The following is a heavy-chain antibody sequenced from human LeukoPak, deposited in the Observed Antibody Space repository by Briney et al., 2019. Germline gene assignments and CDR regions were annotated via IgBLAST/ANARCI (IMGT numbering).Heavy chain of an antibody. D-gene: IGHD1-1*01. Sequence: SETLSLTCTTSGVSISRFYWSWVRQPPGKGVEWIGNIYSGVPTYFNPSLKSRVIISVDTSKNQFSLNLTSVTAADTAMYYCVQTTGWPGFDYWGQGILVTVSS. CDR3: VQTTGWPGFDY. V-gene: IGHV4-4*09. CDR1: GVSISRFY. CDR2: IYSGVPT. J-gene: IGHJ4*02.